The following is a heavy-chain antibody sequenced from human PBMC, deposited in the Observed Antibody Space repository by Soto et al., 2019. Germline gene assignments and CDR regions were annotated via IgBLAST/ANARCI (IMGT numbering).Heavy chain of an antibody. J-gene: IGHJ4*02. V-gene: IGHV1-69*06. D-gene: IGHD1-26*01. CDR3: ARIETLKYHNTSGTDLDF. CDR1: GGTFGSHT. Sequence: QVQLVQSVAEVKKPGSSVRVSCKVSGGTFGSHTFTLVRQAPGQGLEWMGEIIPVFNAANYAQRFQDRVTITEGRSATTVYLELSRLTSADTATYYCARIETLKYHNTSGTDLDFCGQGTLVIVSS. CDR2: IIPVFNAA.